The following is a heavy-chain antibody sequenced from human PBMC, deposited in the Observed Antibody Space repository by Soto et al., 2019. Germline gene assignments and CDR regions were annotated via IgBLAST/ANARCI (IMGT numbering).Heavy chain of an antibody. D-gene: IGHD4-17*01. CDR3: ARTPYGDYSDY. J-gene: IGHJ4*02. CDR2: ISSSGTTI. V-gene: IGHV3-48*03. CDR1: GFTFSSFE. Sequence: GGSLRLSCAASGFTFSSFEMSWVRQAPGKGLEWLSYISSSGTTIYYADSIKGRFTISRDNAKNSLSLQMSGLRADDTATYFCARTPYGDYSDYWGPGTLVTVPS.